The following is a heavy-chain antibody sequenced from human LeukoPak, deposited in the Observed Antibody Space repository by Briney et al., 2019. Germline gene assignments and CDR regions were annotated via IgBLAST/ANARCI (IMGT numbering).Heavy chain of an antibody. D-gene: IGHD3-9*01. CDR1: GGSISSGDYC. CDR2: IYYSGST. Sequence: SETLSLTCTVSGGSISSGDYCWSWIRQPPGKGLEWIGYIYYSGSTYYNPSLKSRVTISVDTSKNQFSLKLSSVTAADTAVYYCARSLDFDGFDYWGQGTLVTVSS. J-gene: IGHJ4*02. CDR3: ARSLDFDGFDY. V-gene: IGHV4-30-4*01.